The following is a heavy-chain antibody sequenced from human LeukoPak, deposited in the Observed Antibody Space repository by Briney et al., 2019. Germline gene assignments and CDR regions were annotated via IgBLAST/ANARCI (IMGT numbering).Heavy chain of an antibody. CDR2: INHSGST. Sequence: SETLSLTCAVYGGSFSGYYWSWIRQPPGKGLEWIGEINHSGSTNYNPSLKSRVTISVDTSKNQFSLKLSSVTAADTAVYYCVRGLSYYEPWGQGTLVTVSS. J-gene: IGHJ5*02. CDR1: GGSFSGYY. D-gene: IGHD3-22*01. V-gene: IGHV4-34*01. CDR3: VRGLSYYEP.